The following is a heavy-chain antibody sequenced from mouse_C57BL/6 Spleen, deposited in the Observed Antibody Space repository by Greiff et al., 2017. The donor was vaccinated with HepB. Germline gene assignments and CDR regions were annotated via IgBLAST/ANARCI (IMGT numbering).Heavy chain of an antibody. CDR2: ISSGGSYT. CDR1: GFTFSSYG. D-gene: IGHD2-4*01. Sequence: EVQGVESGGDLVKPGGSLKLSCAASGFTFSSYGMSWVRQTPDKRLEWVATISSGGSYTYYPDSVKGRFTISRDNAKNTLYLQMSSLKSEDTAMYYCARPAGNDYDGYYSSMDYWGQGTSVTVSS. V-gene: IGHV5-6*01. CDR3: ARPAGNDYDGYYSSMDY. J-gene: IGHJ4*01.